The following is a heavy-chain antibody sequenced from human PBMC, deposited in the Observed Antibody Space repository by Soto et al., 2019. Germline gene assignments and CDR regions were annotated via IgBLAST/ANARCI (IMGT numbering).Heavy chain of an antibody. J-gene: IGHJ4*02. CDR2: INPSGGST. V-gene: IGHV1-46*03. Sequence: ASVKVSCKASGYTFTSYGISWVRQAPGQGLEWMGIINPSGGSTSYAQKFQGRVTMTRDTSTSTVYMELSSLRSEDTAVYYCASRNTPSGYCSSTSCFWPLDYWGQGTLVTVSS. D-gene: IGHD2-2*03. CDR3: ASRNTPSGYCSSTSCFWPLDY. CDR1: GYTFTSYG.